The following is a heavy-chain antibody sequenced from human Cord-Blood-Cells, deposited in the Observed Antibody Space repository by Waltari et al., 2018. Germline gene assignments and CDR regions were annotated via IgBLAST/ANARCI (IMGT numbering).Heavy chain of an antibody. CDR3: ARGGSRGGRYSN. J-gene: IGHJ4*02. Sequence: QVQLQESGPGLVKPSETLSLTCTVSGGSISSYSWRWIRQPPGKGLEWIGYIYYSGSTNYNPSLKSRVTISVDTSKNQFSLKLSSVTAADTAVYYCARGGSRGGRYSNWGQGTLVTVSS. CDR1: GGSISSYS. V-gene: IGHV4-59*01. CDR2: IYYSGST. D-gene: IGHD2-2*01.